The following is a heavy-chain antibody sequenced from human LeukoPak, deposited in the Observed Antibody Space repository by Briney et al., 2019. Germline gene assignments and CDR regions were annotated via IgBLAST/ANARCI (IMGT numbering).Heavy chain of an antibody. V-gene: IGHV3-30*02. CDR2: IRYDGSNK. Sequence: GGSLRLSCAASGFTFSSYGMHWVRQAPGKGLEWVAFIRYDGSNKYYADSVKGRFTISRDNAKNSLYLQMNSLRAEDTALYYCAKVSSGWYWLDYWGQGTLVTVSS. J-gene: IGHJ4*02. CDR1: GFTFSSYG. D-gene: IGHD6-19*01. CDR3: AKVSSGWYWLDY.